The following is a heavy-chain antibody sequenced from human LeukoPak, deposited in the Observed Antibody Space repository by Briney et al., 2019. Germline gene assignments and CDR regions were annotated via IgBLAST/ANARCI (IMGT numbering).Heavy chain of an antibody. CDR1: GFTFSSYA. CDR3: ARKNTQDAFDI. Sequence: GGSLRLSCAASGFTFSSYAKSWVRQAPGKGLEWVSAIRGSGGSTYYADSVKGRFTISRDNSKNTLYLQMNSLRAEDTAVYFCARKNTQDAFDIWGQGTMVTVSS. V-gene: IGHV3-23*01. J-gene: IGHJ3*02. D-gene: IGHD2-15*01. CDR2: IRGSGGST.